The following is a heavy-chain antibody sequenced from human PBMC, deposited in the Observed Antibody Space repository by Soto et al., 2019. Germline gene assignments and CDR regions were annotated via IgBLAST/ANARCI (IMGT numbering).Heavy chain of an antibody. Sequence: GASVKVSCKASGYTFTSYGISWVRQAPGQGLEWMGWISAYNGNTNYAQKLQGRVTMTTDTSTSTAYMELRSLRSDDTAVYYCARDPVAMVRGVISVDCFDPWGQGTLVTVSS. D-gene: IGHD3-10*01. V-gene: IGHV1-18*01. CDR3: ARDPVAMVRGVISVDCFDP. J-gene: IGHJ5*02. CDR1: GYTFTSYG. CDR2: ISAYNGNT.